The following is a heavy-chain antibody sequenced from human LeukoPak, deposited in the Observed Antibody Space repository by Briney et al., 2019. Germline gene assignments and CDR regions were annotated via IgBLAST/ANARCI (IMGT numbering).Heavy chain of an antibody. CDR3: ARGVTPEMATITVGWFDP. Sequence: ASVKVSCKASGYTFTSYHMHWVRQAPGQGLEWMGIINPSGGSTSYAQKFQGRVTMTRDMSTSTVYMELSSLRSEDTAVYYCARGVTPEMATITVGWFDPWGQGTLVTVSS. D-gene: IGHD5-24*01. J-gene: IGHJ5*02. CDR2: INPSGGST. CDR1: GYTFTSYH. V-gene: IGHV1-46*03.